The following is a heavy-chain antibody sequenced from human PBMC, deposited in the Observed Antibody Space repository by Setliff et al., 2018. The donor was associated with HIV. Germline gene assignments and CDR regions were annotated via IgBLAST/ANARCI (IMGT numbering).Heavy chain of an antibody. CDR1: GDTFSSYP. Sequence: ASVKVSCKSSGDTFSSYPISWVRQAPGQGLEWMGWINTHNGNTNYAQKFQGRVTMTTDTSTSTAYMELRNLRSDDTAVYYCARYVWSNAPRDHWGQGTLVTVSS. CDR2: INTHNGNT. J-gene: IGHJ5*02. D-gene: IGHD2-8*01. V-gene: IGHV1-18*01. CDR3: ARYVWSNAPRDH.